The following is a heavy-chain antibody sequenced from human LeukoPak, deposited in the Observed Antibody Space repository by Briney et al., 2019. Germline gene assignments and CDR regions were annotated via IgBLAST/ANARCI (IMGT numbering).Heavy chain of an antibody. CDR1: GFTLSDFP. J-gene: IGHJ4*02. CDR2: FDPEDGKT. D-gene: IGHD1-7*01. V-gene: IGHV1-24*01. Sequence: ASVMFSCKVSGFTLSDFPIHWVRQAPGKGLEWIGGFDPEDGKTIYAQKFQGRVTITEDTSTNTASMEVSSLRSDDTAVYYCASRVRNFPRNYRPRSFDSWGQGTLVTVSS. CDR3: ASRVRNFPRNYRPRSFDS.